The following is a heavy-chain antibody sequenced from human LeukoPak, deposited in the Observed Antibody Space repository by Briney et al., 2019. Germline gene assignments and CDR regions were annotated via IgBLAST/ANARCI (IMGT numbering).Heavy chain of an antibody. Sequence: GGSLRLPCAASGLTFRNHGMHWVRQAPGKGLEWVAVIWYDASNQYCADSVKGRFTISRDNSKNTVSLQMNSLRAEDTAVYYCVRDRGARYLDLWGRGTPVTVSS. J-gene: IGHJ2*01. V-gene: IGHV3-33*01. CDR3: VRDRGARYLDL. CDR1: GLTFRNHG. D-gene: IGHD3-10*01. CDR2: IWYDASNQ.